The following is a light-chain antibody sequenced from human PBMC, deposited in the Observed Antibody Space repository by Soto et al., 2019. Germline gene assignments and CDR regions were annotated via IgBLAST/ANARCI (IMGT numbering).Light chain of an antibody. CDR2: GAS. Sequence: IVLTQSPGTLSLSPWERATLSCSAIQSVSSSYLAWYQQKPGQAPRLLIYGASSRATGIPDRFSGSGSGTDFTLTISRLEPGDFAVYYCQQYGSSSWTFGQGTKVDIK. CDR1: QSVSSSY. J-gene: IGKJ1*01. V-gene: IGKV3-20*01. CDR3: QQYGSSSWT.